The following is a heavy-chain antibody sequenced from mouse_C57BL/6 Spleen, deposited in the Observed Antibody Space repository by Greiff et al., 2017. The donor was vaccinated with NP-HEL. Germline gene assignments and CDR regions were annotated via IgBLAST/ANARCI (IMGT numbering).Heavy chain of an antibody. D-gene: IGHD1-1*01. CDR2: INPSNGGT. V-gene: IGHV1-53*01. J-gene: IGHJ4*01. CDR1: GYTFTSYW. CDR3: ARGTVVAWNAMDY. Sequence: VQLQQPGTELVKPGASVKLSCKASGYTFTSYWMHWVKQRPGQGLEWIGNINPSNGGTNYNEKFKSKATLTVDKSSSTAYMQLSSLTSEDSAVYYCARGTVVAWNAMDYWGQGTSVTVSS.